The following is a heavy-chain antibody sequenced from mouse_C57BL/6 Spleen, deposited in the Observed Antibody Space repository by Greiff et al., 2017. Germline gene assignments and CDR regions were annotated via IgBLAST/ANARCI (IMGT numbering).Heavy chain of an antibody. J-gene: IGHJ4*01. CDR1: GYAFSSSW. CDR2: IYPGDGDT. D-gene: IGHD2-4*01. Sequence: QVQLQQSGPELVKPGASVKISCKASGYAFSSSWMNWVKQRPGKGLEWIGRIYPGDGDTNYNGKFKGKATLTADKSSSTAYMQLSSLTSEDSAVYFCARYGFYDYDGAMDYWGQGTSVTVSS. V-gene: IGHV1-82*01. CDR3: ARYGFYDYDGAMDY.